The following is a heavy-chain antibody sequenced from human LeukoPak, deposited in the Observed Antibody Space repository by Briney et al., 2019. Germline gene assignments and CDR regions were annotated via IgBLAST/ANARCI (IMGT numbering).Heavy chain of an antibody. D-gene: IGHD6-19*01. CDR2: IKSKTDGGTT. J-gene: IGHJ4*02. CDR3: ATDRSVAGTAFDY. CDR1: GFPFSNAW. Sequence: PGGSLRLSCAASGFPFSNAWMSWVRQPPGKGLEWVGRIKSKTDGGTTDYAGPVTGRFTISRGDSKNTLFLQMNSLKIEDTAVYFCATDRSVAGTAFDYWGQGTVVTVSS. V-gene: IGHV3-15*01.